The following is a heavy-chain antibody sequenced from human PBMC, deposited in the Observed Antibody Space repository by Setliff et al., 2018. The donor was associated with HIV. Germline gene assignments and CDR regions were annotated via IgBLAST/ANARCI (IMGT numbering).Heavy chain of an antibody. V-gene: IGHV1-3*03. CDR2: INAGNGNT. CDR1: GYTFTNYA. CDR3: ARGAWYSSGWSSSRSMDV. D-gene: IGHD6-19*01. Sequence: ASVKVSCKASGYTFTNYAMHWVRQAPGQRLEWMGWINAGNGNTKYSQEFQGRVTITSDTSARTAYLERSSLKSEDMAVYYCARGAWYSSGWSSSRSMDVWGKGTTVTVSS. J-gene: IGHJ6*03.